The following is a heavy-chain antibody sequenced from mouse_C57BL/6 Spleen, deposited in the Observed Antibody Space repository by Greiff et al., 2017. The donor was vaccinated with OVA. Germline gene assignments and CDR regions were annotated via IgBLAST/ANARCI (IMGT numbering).Heavy chain of an antibody. D-gene: IGHD2-3*01. CDR3: ERSRYDGYYYFDD. CDR1: GYTFTSYW. V-gene: IGHV1-59*01. Sequence: QVQLQQPGAELVRPGTSVKLSCKASGYTFTSYWMHWVKQRPGQGLEWIGVIDPSDSYTNYNQKFKGKATLTVDTSSSTAYMRLSSLTSEDSAVYYGERSRYDGYYYFDDWGKGTTLTVSS. J-gene: IGHJ2*01. CDR2: IDPSDSYT.